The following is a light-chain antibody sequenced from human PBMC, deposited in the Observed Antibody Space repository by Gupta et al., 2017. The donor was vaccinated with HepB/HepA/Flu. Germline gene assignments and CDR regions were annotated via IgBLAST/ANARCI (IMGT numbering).Light chain of an antibody. J-gene: IGKJ4*01. CDR3: QHRSNWPLT. Sequence: EIVLTQLPATLSLSLGERVTLSCRASHNVHNYLAWYQQKPGQAPRLLIYNASNRATGVPARFSGSGSGTDFTLTISSLEPEDSAVYYCQHRSNWPLTFGGGTKVDIK. V-gene: IGKV3-11*01. CDR2: NAS. CDR1: HNVHNY.